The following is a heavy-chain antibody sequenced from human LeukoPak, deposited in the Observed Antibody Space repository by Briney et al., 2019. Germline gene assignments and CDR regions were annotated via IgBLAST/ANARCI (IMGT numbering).Heavy chain of an antibody. CDR2: ISSSSSTI. D-gene: IGHD1-26*01. Sequence: PGGSLRLSCAASGFTFSSYSMNWVRQAPGKGLEWVSYISSSSSTIYYADSVKGRFIISRDNSKNTLYLQMNSLRTEDTAVYYCARGRGSYPYNWFDPWGQGTLVTVFS. J-gene: IGHJ5*02. CDR1: GFTFSSYS. V-gene: IGHV3-48*04. CDR3: ARGRGSYPYNWFDP.